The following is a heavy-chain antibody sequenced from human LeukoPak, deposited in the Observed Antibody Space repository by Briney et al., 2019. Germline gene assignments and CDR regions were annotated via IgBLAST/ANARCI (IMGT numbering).Heavy chain of an antibody. J-gene: IGHJ5*02. D-gene: IGHD5-24*01. CDR1: GFTFSIYA. CDR2: ISYDGSNK. Sequence: GGSLRLSCAASGFTFSIYAMHWVRQAPGKGLEWVAVISYDGSNKYYADSVKGRFTISRDNSKNTLYLQMNSLRAEDTAVYYCARDLGYNSNWFDPWGQGTLVTVSS. V-gene: IGHV3-30*04. CDR3: ARDLGYNSNWFDP.